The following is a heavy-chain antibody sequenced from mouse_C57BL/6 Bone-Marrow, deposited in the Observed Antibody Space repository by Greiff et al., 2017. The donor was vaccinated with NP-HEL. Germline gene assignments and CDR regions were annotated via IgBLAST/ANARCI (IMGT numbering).Heavy chain of an antibody. Sequence: EVKLLESGAELVKPGASVKLSCTASGFNIKDYYMHWVKQRTEQGLEWIGRIDPEDGETKYAPKFQGKATITADNSSNTAYLQLSSLTSEYTAVYYCARRGRRWLLRGYAMDYWGQGTSVTVSS. CDR2: IDPEDGET. CDR1: GFNIKDYY. D-gene: IGHD2-3*01. CDR3: ARRGRRWLLRGYAMDY. J-gene: IGHJ4*01. V-gene: IGHV14-2*01.